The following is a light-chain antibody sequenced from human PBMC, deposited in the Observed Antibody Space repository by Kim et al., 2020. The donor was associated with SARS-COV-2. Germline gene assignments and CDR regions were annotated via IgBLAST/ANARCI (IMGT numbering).Light chain of an antibody. J-gene: IGKJ1*01. Sequence: DVLMTQSPDSLAVSLGERATINCKSSQSVLYSSNNKNYLAWYQQKPGQPPKLLIYWASTRESGVPDRFSGSGSGTDFTLTISSLQAEDVTVYYCQQYHTTPRTFGKGTKVVIK. V-gene: IGKV4-1*01. CDR3: QQYHTTPRT. CDR1: QSVLYSSNNKNY. CDR2: WAS.